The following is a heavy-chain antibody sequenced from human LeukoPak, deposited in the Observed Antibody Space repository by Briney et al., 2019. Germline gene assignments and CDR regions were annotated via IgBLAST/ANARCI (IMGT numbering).Heavy chain of an antibody. CDR1: GFSLSSYG. CDR3: AKGLYYYDSSGYYLDY. Sequence: GGSLRLSCAASGFSLSSYGMHWVRQAPGKGLEWVAVISYDGSNKYYADSVKGRFTISRDNSKNTLYLQMNSLRAEDTAVYYCAKGLYYYDSSGYYLDYWGQGTLVTVSS. D-gene: IGHD3-22*01. V-gene: IGHV3-30*18. CDR2: ISYDGSNK. J-gene: IGHJ4*02.